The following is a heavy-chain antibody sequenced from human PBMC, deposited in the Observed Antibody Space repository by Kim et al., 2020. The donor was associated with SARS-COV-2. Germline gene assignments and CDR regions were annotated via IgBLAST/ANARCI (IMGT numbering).Heavy chain of an antibody. D-gene: IGHD1-26*01. Sequence: GGSLRLSCAASGFSFSGYGMSWVRQAPGKGLEWVADIWYDGSNKYYADSVKGRFTISRDNSKNMLDLQMNSLRAEDTAVYYCARVRWESGSKLLDYWGQGTLVSDSS. CDR2: IWYDGSNK. CDR1: GFSFSGYG. V-gene: IGHV3-33*08. CDR3: ARVRWESGSKLLDY. J-gene: IGHJ4*02.